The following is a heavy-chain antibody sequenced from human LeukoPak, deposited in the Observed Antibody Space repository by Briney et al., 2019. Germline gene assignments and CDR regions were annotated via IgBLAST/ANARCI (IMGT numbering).Heavy chain of an antibody. D-gene: IGHD2-2*01. CDR2: IYTSGST. CDR1: GGSISSYY. J-gene: IGHJ4*02. V-gene: IGHV4-4*09. Sequence: PSETLSLTCTVSGGSISSYYWSWNRQPPGKGLEWIGYIYTSGSTNYNPSLKSRVTISVDTSKNHFSLKLSSVTAAATAVYYCARHGAQLLNTAFDYWGQGTLVTVSS. CDR3: ARHGAQLLNTAFDY.